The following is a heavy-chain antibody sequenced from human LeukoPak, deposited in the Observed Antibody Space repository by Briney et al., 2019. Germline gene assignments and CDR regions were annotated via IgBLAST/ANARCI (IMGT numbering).Heavy chain of an antibody. CDR1: GFTFSSYA. CDR3: AREYGDYGNQPSHYYYYYGMDV. J-gene: IGHJ6*02. D-gene: IGHD4-17*01. V-gene: IGHV3-30-3*01. CDR2: ISYDGSNK. Sequence: GRSLRLSCAASGFTFSSYAMHWVRQASGKGLEWVAVISYDGSNKYYADSVKGRFTISRDNSKNTLYLQMNSLRAEDTAVYYCAREYGDYGNQPSHYYYYYGMDVWGQGTTVTVSS.